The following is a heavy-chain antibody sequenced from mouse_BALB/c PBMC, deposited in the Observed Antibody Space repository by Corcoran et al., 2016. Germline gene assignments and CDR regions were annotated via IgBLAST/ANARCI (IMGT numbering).Heavy chain of an antibody. CDR3: ARSFWFAY. Sequence: EVQLHQSGPELVKPGASVKISCKASGYSFTDYSMHWVKQSHVKSLEWIGRINPYNGATSYNQNFKDKANLTVDKSSSTTYMEFHSLTSEDSAVYYCARSFWFAYWGQGTLVTVSA. J-gene: IGHJ3*01. V-gene: IGHV1-26*01. CDR1: GYSFTDYS. CDR2: INPYNGAT.